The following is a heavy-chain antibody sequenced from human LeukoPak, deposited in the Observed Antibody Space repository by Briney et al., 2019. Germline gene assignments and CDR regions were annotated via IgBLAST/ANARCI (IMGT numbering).Heavy chain of an antibody. CDR3: ARHRRGYDDRIDY. CDR2: IYYSGNT. Sequence: SETLSLTCTVSGASISSGSYYWGWIRQPPGKGLEWIGSIYYSGNTFYNPSLKSRLTMSVDTSKNHFSLKLSSVTAADTALYYCARHRRGYDDRIDYWGQGTLVTVSS. CDR1: GASISSGSYY. J-gene: IGHJ4*02. D-gene: IGHD5-12*01. V-gene: IGHV4-39*01.